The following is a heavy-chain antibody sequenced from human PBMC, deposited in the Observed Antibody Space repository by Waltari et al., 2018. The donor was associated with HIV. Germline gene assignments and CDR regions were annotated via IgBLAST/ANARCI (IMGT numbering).Heavy chain of an antibody. CDR2: IRSKTSGETR. CDR1: AFTFGAYA. V-gene: IGHV3-49*04. Sequence: QLVESGGALIQPGRSLRLSCTASAFTFGAYAMHWVRQAPGKGLEWVGFIRSKTSGETREYAASVKGRFSISRDDSKGMVYLQMNSLRADDTALYYCVRDLAWRAFDVWGQGTMVTVSS. CDR3: VRDLAWRAFDV. D-gene: IGHD3-3*01. J-gene: IGHJ3*01.